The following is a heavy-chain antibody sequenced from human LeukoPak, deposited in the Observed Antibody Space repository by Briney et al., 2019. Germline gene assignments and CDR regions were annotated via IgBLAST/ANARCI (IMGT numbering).Heavy chain of an antibody. V-gene: IGHV4-59*08. CDR1: GASISTSY. Sequence: PSETLSLTCTVSGASISTSYWNWVRQAPGKGLEWIGHVSFSGVSNYNPSLKSRVTMSLDTSKTQFSLNLNSVTAADTAVYYCATGVDQKKVGKWGQGTLVIVSS. CDR2: VSFSGVS. CDR3: ATGVDQKKVGK. J-gene: IGHJ4*02.